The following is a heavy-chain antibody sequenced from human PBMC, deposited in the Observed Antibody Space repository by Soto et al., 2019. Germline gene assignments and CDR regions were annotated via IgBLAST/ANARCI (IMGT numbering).Heavy chain of an antibody. Sequence: QVQLVQSGAEVKKPGSSVKVSCKASGGTFSSYTISWVRQAPGRGLEWMGRIIPILGIANYAQKFQGRVTITADKSTSTAYMELSSLRSEDTAVHYCARDVDERDYYYYYMDVWGKGTTVTVSS. CDR2: IIPILGIA. J-gene: IGHJ6*03. CDR3: ARDVDERDYYYYYMDV. CDR1: GGTFSSYT. V-gene: IGHV1-69*08.